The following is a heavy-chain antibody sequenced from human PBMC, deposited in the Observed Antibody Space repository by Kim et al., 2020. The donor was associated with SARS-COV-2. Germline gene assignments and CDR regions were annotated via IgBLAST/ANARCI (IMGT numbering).Heavy chain of an antibody. Sequence: GGSLRLSCEGSGFNFRMYGLHWVRQTPGKGPEWVALITFDGSKKLYADSVKGRFTISRDNSENTLFLQMDSLTVEDTAVYYCAAPRSSGAREIDHWGQGVLVNVST. CDR3: AAPRSSGAREIDH. V-gene: IGHV3-30*03. CDR1: GFNFRMYG. J-gene: IGHJ4*02. D-gene: IGHD1-26*01. CDR2: ITFDGSKK.